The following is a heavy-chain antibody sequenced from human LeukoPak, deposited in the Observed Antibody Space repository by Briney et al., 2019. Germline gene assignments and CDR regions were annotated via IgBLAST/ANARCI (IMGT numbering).Heavy chain of an antibody. D-gene: IGHD5-24*01. CDR1: GGSFSGYY. Sequence: SETLSLTCAVYGGSFSGYYWSWIRQPPGKGLEWIGEINHSGSTNYNPSLKSRVTISVDTSKNQFSLKMSSVTAADTAVYYCARHATSSTSGPPYDYWGQGTLVTVSS. J-gene: IGHJ4*02. CDR2: INHSGST. V-gene: IGHV4-34*01. CDR3: ARHATSSTSGPPYDY.